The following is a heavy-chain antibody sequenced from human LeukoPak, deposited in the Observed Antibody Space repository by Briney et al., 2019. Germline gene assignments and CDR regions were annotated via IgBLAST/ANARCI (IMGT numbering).Heavy chain of an antibody. V-gene: IGHV4-59*01. J-gene: IGHJ4*02. CDR1: GGSISSYY. Sequence: PSETLSLTCTVSGGSISSYYWRWIRQPPGKGLEWIGYIYYSGSTNYNPSLKSRVTISVDTSKNQFSLKLSSVTAADTAVYYCARVGARGIDYWGQGTLVTVSS. CDR2: IYYSGST. CDR3: ARVGARGIDY. D-gene: IGHD3-16*01.